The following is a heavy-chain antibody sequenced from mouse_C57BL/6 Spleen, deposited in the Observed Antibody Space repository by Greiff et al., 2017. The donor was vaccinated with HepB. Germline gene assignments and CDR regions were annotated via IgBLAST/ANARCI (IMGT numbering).Heavy chain of an antibody. CDR2: IYPGSGNT. CDR3: ARDYNNYYAMDY. V-gene: IGHV1-76*01. Sequence: QVQLQQSGAELVRPGASVKLSCKASGYTFTDYYINWVKQRPGQGLEWIARIYPGSGNTYYNEKFKGKATLTAEKSSSTAYMQLSSLTSEDSAVYFCARDYNNYYAMDYWGQGTSVTVSS. D-gene: IGHD2-5*01. CDR1: GYTFTDYY. J-gene: IGHJ4*01.